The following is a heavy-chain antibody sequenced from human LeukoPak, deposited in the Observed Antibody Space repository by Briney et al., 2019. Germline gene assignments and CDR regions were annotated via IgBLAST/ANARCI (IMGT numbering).Heavy chain of an antibody. V-gene: IGHV3-30*02. CDR3: AKDAQWLANYYYYYMDV. Sequence: GGSLRLSCAASGFTFSSYAIHWVRQAPGKGLEWVAFIRYDGSNKYYADSVKGRFTISRDNSKNTLYLQMNSLRAEDTAVYYCAKDAQWLANYYYYYMDVWGKGTTVTISS. D-gene: IGHD6-19*01. J-gene: IGHJ6*03. CDR1: GFTFSSYA. CDR2: IRYDGSNK.